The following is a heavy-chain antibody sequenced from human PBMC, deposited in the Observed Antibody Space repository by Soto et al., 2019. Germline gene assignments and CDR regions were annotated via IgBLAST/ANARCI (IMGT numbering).Heavy chain of an antibody. CDR3: ARAGGVLWFGELSNNYYGMDV. CDR2: INYSGST. Sequence: SETLSLTCTVSGGSISSYYWSWIRQPPGKGLEWIGYINYSGSTNYNPYIKSRVTISVDTSKNQFSLKLSSVTAADTAVYYCARAGGVLWFGELSNNYYGMDVWGQGTTVTVSS. J-gene: IGHJ6*02. D-gene: IGHD3-10*01. CDR1: GGSISSYY. V-gene: IGHV4-59*12.